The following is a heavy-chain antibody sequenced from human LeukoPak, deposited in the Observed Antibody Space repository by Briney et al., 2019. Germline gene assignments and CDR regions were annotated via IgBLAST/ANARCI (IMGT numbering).Heavy chain of an antibody. J-gene: IGHJ3*02. CDR1: GFTSSTYA. Sequence: GGSLRLSCAASGFTSSTYALHWVRQAPGKGLDWVAVISYDGSNKYYADSVKGRFTISRDNSKNTLYLQMNSLRAEDTAVYYCARVTTEWELLLGAFDIWGQGTMVTVSS. V-gene: IGHV3-30-3*01. CDR3: ARVTTEWELLLGAFDI. CDR2: ISYDGSNK. D-gene: IGHD1-26*01.